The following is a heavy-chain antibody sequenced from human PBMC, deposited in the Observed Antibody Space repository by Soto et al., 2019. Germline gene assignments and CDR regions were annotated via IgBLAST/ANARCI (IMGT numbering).Heavy chain of an antibody. CDR1: GFTFHNAW. CDR2: VKSNTDGGAT. J-gene: IGHJ3*02. D-gene: IGHD3-22*01. CDR3: ARDFDDSSGYYYGQGAFDI. Sequence: PGGSQSLSCAASGFTFHNAWMSWVRQAPGKGLEWLGRVKSNTDGGATDYAAPVKDRFTISRDDSRNTLYLEMNSLKSEDTAVYYCARDFDDSSGYYYGQGAFDIWGQGTMVTVSS. V-gene: IGHV3-15*01.